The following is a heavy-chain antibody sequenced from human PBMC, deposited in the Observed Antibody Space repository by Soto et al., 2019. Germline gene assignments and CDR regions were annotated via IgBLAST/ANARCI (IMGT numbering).Heavy chain of an antibody. D-gene: IGHD3-10*01. CDR1: GFTFSSYA. CDR2: ISGSGGST. CDR3: AKGYKFLAHYGMDV. Sequence: GGSLRLSCAASGFTFSSYAMSWVRQAPGKGLEWVSAISGSGGSTYYADSVKGRFTISRDNSKNTLYLQMNSLRAEGTAVYYCAKGYKFLAHYGMDVWGQGTTVTVSS. J-gene: IGHJ6*02. V-gene: IGHV3-23*01.